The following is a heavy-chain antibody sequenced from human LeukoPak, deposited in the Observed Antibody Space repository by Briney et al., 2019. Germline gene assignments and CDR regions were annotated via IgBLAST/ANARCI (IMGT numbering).Heavy chain of an antibody. CDR3: ARADFSGRAATSRYYFDY. D-gene: IGHD6-19*01. J-gene: IGHJ4*02. V-gene: IGHV1-69*13. CDR2: VIPIFGTA. CDR1: GGTFSSYA. Sequence: GASVKVSCKASGGTFSSYAISWVRQAPGQGLEWMGRVIPIFGTANYAQKFQGRVTITADESTSTAYMELSSLRSEDTAVYYCARADFSGRAATSRYYFDYWGQGTLVTVSS.